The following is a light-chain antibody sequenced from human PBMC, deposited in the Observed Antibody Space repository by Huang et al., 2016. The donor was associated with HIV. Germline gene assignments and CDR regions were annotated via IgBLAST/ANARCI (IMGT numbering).Light chain of an antibody. V-gene: IGKV1-39*01. Sequence: DIQMTQSPSSLSASVGDRVTITCRASQNISNYLNWYQQKPGKAPKLLHHAASSLQSGVPARFSGSGSGTDFTLTIPSLQPEDFATYYCQQSYNTPYMYTCGQGTKLEIK. J-gene: IGKJ2*01. CDR1: QNISNY. CDR3: QQSYNTPYMYT. CDR2: AAS.